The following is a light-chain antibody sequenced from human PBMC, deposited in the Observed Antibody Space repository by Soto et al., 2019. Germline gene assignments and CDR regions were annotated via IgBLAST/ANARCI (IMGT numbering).Light chain of an antibody. Sequence: IQMTQSPSTLSASVGDRVTITCRASQSISSYLNWYQQKPGKAPRLLIYTASTLQSGVPSRFSGSGSGTDYTLTISSPQPEDFATYYCIQDYNYPLTFGGGTMVDI. CDR1: QSISSY. J-gene: IGKJ4*01. V-gene: IGKV1-6*01. CDR2: TAS. CDR3: IQDYNYPLT.